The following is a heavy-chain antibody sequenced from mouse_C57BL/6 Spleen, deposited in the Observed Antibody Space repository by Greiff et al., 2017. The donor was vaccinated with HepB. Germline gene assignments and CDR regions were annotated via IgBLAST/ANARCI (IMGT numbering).Heavy chain of an antibody. CDR2: ISSGSSTI. J-gene: IGHJ1*03. CDR1: GFTFSDHG. CDR3: AREPYYYGNPRFDV. V-gene: IGHV5-17*01. Sequence: EVMLVESGGGLVKPGGSLKLSCAASGFTFSDHGMHWVRQAPEKGLEWVAYISSGSSTIYYADTLKGRSTISRDKAKNTPFLQMTSLRSEDTAMYYCAREPYYYGNPRFDVWGTGTTVTVSS. D-gene: IGHD1-1*01.